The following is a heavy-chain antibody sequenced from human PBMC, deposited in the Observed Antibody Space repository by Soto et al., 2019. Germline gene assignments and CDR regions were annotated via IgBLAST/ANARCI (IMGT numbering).Heavy chain of an antibody. J-gene: IGHJ6*02. CDR3: ARDTQYILTGYYPPTGMDV. CDR2: INAYNGNT. CDR1: GYTFTSYG. V-gene: IGHV1-18*01. D-gene: IGHD3-9*01. Sequence: ASVKVSCKASGYTFTSYGISWVRQAPGQGLEWMGWINAYNGNTNYAQKLQGRVTISVDTSKNQFSLKLSSVTAADTAVYYCARDTQYILTGYYPPTGMDVWGQGTTVTVSS.